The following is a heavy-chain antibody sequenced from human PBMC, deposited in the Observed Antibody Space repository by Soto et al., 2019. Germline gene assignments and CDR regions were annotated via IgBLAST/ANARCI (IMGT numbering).Heavy chain of an antibody. CDR3: ARDAPTGYLVAATVYGMDV. Sequence: QVQLVQSGAEVKKPGSSVKVSCKASGGTFSSYAISWVRQAPGQGLEWMGGIIPIFGTANYAQKFQGRVTITADESKSTAYMELSSLRSEDTAVYYCARDAPTGYLVAATVYGMDVWGQGTTVTVSS. CDR1: GGTFSSYA. J-gene: IGHJ6*02. CDR2: IIPIFGTA. D-gene: IGHD1-26*01. V-gene: IGHV1-69*01.